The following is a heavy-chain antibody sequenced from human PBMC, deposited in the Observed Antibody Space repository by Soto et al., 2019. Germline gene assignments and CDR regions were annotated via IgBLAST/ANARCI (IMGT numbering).Heavy chain of an antibody. D-gene: IGHD2-15*01. V-gene: IGHV4-59*01. Sequence: QVQLQESGPGLVKPSETLSLTCVVSGASLSSYYWSWIRQPPGKGLVWIGYIYYSGSSNYNPSLKSLVTSSVDTSKNQFSLKLSSVTAADTAVYYCARTWCSTNDYWCRGTLVTVSS. J-gene: IGHJ4*02. CDR2: IYYSGSS. CDR3: ARTWCSTNDY. CDR1: GASLSSYY.